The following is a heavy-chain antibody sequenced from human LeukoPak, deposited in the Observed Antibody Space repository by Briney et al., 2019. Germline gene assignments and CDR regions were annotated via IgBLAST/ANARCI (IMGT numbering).Heavy chain of an antibody. CDR3: ARDDLTGLFDY. D-gene: IGHD3-9*01. Sequence: PSETLSLTCTVSGGSISSYYWSWIRQPPGKGLEWIGYIYYSGSTNYNPSLKSRVTISVDTSKNQFSLKLSSVTAADTVVYYCARDDLTGLFDYWGQGTLVTVSS. CDR2: IYYSGST. J-gene: IGHJ4*02. CDR1: GGSISSYY. V-gene: IGHV4-59*01.